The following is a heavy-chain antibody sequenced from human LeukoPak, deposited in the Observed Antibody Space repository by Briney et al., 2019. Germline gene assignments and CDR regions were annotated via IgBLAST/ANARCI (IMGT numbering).Heavy chain of an antibody. CDR1: GGSISSGGYY. V-gene: IGHV4-31*03. CDR3: ARVAGSRQVRGGWFDP. D-gene: IGHD6-13*01. Sequence: PSQTLSLTGTVSGGSISSGGYYWSWIRQHPGKGLEWIGYIYYSGSTYYNPSLKSRITISVDTSKNQFSLKLTSVTAADTAVYYCARVAGSRQVRGGWFDPWGQGTLVTVSS. J-gene: IGHJ5*02. CDR2: IYYSGST.